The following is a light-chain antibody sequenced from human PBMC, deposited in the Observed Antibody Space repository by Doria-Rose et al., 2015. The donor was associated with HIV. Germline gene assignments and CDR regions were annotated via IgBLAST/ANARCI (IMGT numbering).Light chain of an antibody. J-gene: IGKJ1*01. CDR1: QSFSSTY. V-gene: IGKV3-20*01. CDR2: DGS. CDR3: HQYGTSWT. Sequence: TQSPGTLSFSPGERATLSCRASQSFSSTYLARYQQKPGQAPSLLIYDGSTSATGIPDRFSASGSGTDFTLTINRLEPEDFALYYCHQYGTSWTFGQGTKVEI.